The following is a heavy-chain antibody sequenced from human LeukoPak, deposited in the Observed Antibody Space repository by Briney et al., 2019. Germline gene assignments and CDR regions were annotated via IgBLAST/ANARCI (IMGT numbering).Heavy chain of an antibody. J-gene: IGHJ4*02. CDR3: ARSGSGYDFDS. CDR2: ISSSSSYI. CDR1: GFTFSSYS. Sequence: PGGSLRLSCAASGFTFSSYSMNWVRQAPGKGLEWISHISSSSSYIYYADSVQGRFTISRDNAENSLYLQMNSLRDDDTAVYYCARSGSGYDFDSWGQGTLVTVSS. V-gene: IGHV3-48*02. D-gene: IGHD5-12*01.